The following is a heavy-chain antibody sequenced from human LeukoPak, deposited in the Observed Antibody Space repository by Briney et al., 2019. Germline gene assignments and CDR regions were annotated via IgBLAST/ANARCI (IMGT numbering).Heavy chain of an antibody. CDR2: INSDVRRT. CDR3: AREVEVVPATMGAYYYYYMDV. J-gene: IGHJ6*03. Sequence: GGSLRLPCAASVFTISNHWMHCVRQDPGKGLVWVSRINSDVRRTIYADSVKGRFTIPRDTDKNNLYLQMNSLRHDDTAVYYCAREVEVVPATMGAYYYYYMDVWGKGTTVTVSS. D-gene: IGHD2-2*01. CDR1: VFTISNHW. V-gene: IGHV3-74*01.